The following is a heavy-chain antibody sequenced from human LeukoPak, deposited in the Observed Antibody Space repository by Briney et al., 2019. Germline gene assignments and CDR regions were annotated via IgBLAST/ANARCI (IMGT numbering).Heavy chain of an antibody. J-gene: IGHJ4*02. D-gene: IGHD6-19*01. CDR1: GFTFSSYT. CDR2: ISTSSSYK. Sequence: PGGSLRLSCAASGFTFSSYTMNWVRQAPGKGLEWVSSISTSSSYKYYADSVKGRFTISRDNAKNSLYLQMNSLRAEDTAVYYCARGRAHELHSGWYLPFDYWGQGTLVTVSS. V-gene: IGHV3-21*01. CDR3: ARGRAHELHSGWYLPFDY.